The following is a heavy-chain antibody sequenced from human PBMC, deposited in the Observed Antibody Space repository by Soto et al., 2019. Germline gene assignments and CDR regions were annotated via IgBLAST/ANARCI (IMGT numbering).Heavy chain of an antibody. J-gene: IGHJ4*02. CDR2: IRSKAYGGTT. Sequence: GSLRLSCTASGFTFGDYAMSWFRQAPGKGLEWVGFIRSKAYGGTTEYAASVKGRFTISRDDSKSIAYLQMNSLKTEDTAVYYCTRDRAQYYDILTGYYLGTFDYWGQGTLVTVSS. CDR1: GFTFGDYA. CDR3: TRDRAQYYDILTGYYLGTFDY. V-gene: IGHV3-49*03. D-gene: IGHD3-9*01.